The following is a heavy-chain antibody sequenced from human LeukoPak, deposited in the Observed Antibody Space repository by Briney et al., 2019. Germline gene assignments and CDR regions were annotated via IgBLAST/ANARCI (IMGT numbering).Heavy chain of an antibody. Sequence: TGGSLRPSYAASGFIFCDYYMGWIRQAPGKGLEWVSYISSSGSYTNYADSVKGRFTISRDNAKNSLYLQMNSLRAEYTAVYYCAREVTYYYGSGSYNNKYYFDYWGQGTLVTVSS. J-gene: IGHJ4*02. CDR2: ISSSGSYT. CDR1: GFIFCDYY. D-gene: IGHD3-10*01. V-gene: IGHV3-11*05. CDR3: AREVTYYYGSGSYNNKYYFDY.